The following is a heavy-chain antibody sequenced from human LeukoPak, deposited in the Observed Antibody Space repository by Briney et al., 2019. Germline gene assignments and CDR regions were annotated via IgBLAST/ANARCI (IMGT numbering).Heavy chain of an antibody. J-gene: IGHJ6*02. V-gene: IGHV3-21*01. D-gene: IGHD5-18*01. CDR1: GFTFSSYS. CDR2: ISSSSSYI. CDR3: ARDQAMVSSYYYYGMDV. Sequence: PGGSLRLSCAASGFTFSSYSMNWVRQAPGKGLEWVSSISSSSSYIYYADSVKGRFTISRDNAKNSLYLQMNSLRAEDTAVYYCARDQAMVSSYYYYGMDVWGQGTTVTVSS.